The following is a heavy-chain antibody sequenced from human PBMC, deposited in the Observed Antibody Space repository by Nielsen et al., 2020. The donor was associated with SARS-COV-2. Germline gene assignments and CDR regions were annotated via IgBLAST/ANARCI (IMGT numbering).Heavy chain of an antibody. CDR2: ISSSSSTI. J-gene: IGHJ4*02. CDR1: GFTFSSYS. D-gene: IGHD6-13*01. V-gene: IGHV3-48*01. CDR3: AKGIAAEGY. Sequence: GGSLRLSCAASGFTFSSYSMNWVRQAPGKGLEWVSYISSSSSTIYYADSVKGRFTISRDNAKNSLYLQMNSLRTEDTALYYCAKGIAAEGYWGQGTLVTVSS.